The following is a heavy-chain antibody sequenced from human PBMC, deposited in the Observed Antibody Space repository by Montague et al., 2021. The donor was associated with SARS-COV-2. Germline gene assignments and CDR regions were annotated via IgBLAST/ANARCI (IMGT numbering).Heavy chain of an antibody. D-gene: IGHD3-9*01. CDR1: GVNFRSYV. J-gene: IGHJ6*02. Sequence: SLRLSCAAPGVNFRSYVMSWVRQVPGKGLEWVSGIYSDESHTNYADSVKGRFTISRDNSKNMVYLEMSHLRAEDTAVYYCASQDYDTLTGFRYHYYGMDVWGQGTTVTVSS. CDR3: ASQDYDTLTGFRYHYYGMDV. V-gene: IGHV3-23*03. CDR2: IYSDESHT.